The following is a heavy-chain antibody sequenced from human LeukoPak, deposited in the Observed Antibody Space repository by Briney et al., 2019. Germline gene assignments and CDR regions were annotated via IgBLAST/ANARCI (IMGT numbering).Heavy chain of an antibody. V-gene: IGHV3-33*06. CDR2: IWYDGSNK. J-gene: IGHJ4*02. Sequence: GRSLRLSCAASGFTFSSYGMHWVRQAPGKGLEWVAVIWYDGSNKYYADSVKGRFTISRDNSKNTLYLQMNSLRAEDTAVYYCAKDLTDVLLWFGGFDYWGQGTLVTVSS. D-gene: IGHD3-10*01. CDR1: GFTFSSYG. CDR3: AKDLTDVLLWFGGFDY.